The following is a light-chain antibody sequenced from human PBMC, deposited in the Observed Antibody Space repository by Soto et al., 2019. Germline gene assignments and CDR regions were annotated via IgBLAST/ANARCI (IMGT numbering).Light chain of an antibody. V-gene: IGLV1-44*01. CDR3: SAWDDSLNAWV. Sequence: QSVLTQPPSASGTPGQRATISCSGSSSNIGINTVNWYQQLPGTARKLLIYNNGQRPSGVPDRFSGSKSGTSASLAISGLQSEDEADYYCSAWDDSLNAWVFGGGTQLTVL. J-gene: IGLJ3*02. CDR1: SSNIGINT. CDR2: NNG.